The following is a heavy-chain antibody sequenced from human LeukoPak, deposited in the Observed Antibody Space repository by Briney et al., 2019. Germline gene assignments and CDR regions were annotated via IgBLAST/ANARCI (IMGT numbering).Heavy chain of an antibody. Sequence: GGSLRLSCAASAFRFSSFAMTWVRQAPGKGLEWVSAISGSGGSTYYADSVKGRFTISRDNAKNSLYLQMNSLRAEDTAVYYRALSRYCSSTSCPLFDYWGQGTLVTVSS. CDR2: ISGSGGST. CDR1: AFRFSSFA. D-gene: IGHD2-2*01. J-gene: IGHJ4*02. CDR3: ALSRYCSSTSCPLFDY. V-gene: IGHV3-23*01.